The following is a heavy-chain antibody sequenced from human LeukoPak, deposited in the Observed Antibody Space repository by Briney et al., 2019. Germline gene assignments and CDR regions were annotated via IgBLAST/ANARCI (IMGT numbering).Heavy chain of an antibody. Sequence: ASVTVSFKASGYTFTIYDINWVRQAPGQGLEWMGWMNPNSGKTGYAQKFQGRVTMPRNTSISTAYMELSSLRSEDTAVYYCARGGGYDGRPDYWGQGTLVTVSS. J-gene: IGHJ4*02. D-gene: IGHD5-12*01. CDR3: ARGGGYDGRPDY. V-gene: IGHV1-8*01. CDR1: GYTFTIYD. CDR2: MNPNSGKT.